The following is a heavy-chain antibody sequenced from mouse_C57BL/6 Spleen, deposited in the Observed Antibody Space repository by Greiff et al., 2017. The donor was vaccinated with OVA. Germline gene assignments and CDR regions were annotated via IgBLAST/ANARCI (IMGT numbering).Heavy chain of an antibody. CDR1: GYTFTSYW. V-gene: IGHV1-69*01. CDR3: ASYGSWFAY. J-gene: IGHJ3*01. Sequence: VQLQQPGAELVMPGASVKLSCKASGYTFTSYWMHWVKQRPGQGLEWIGEIDPSASYTNYNQKFKGKSTLTVDKSSSTAYMQLSILTSEDSAVYYCASYGSWFAYWGQGTLVTVSA. D-gene: IGHD2-2*01. CDR2: IDPSASYT.